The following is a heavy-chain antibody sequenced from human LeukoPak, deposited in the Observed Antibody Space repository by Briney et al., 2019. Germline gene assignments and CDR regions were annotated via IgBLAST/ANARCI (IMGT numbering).Heavy chain of an antibody. D-gene: IGHD6-25*01. J-gene: IGHJ4*02. Sequence: SETLSLTCSVSGGSMSSSSHYWGWVRQPPGKELQWIGSLYYSGRTFYTPSLESRVTMSIDTSNNQFSLRMSSVTAADTAVYYCARLAAGTWSYDYWGQGSLVTVSS. CDR3: ARLAAGTWSYDY. CDR2: LYYSGRT. V-gene: IGHV4-39*01. CDR1: GGSMSSSSHY.